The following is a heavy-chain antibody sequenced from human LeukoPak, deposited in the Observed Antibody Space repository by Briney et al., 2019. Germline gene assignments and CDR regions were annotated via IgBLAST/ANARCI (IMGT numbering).Heavy chain of an antibody. CDR3: ATDLES. Sequence: ASVTVSCMFSGYTLTELSMHWVRQAPGKGLEGMGGFDPEDGETIYAQKFQGRVTMTEDTSTDKAYMELSSMRSEDTAVYYCATDLESWGQGTLVTVSS. CDR2: FDPEDGET. J-gene: IGHJ5*02. CDR1: GYTLTELS. D-gene: IGHD3-3*01. V-gene: IGHV1-24*01.